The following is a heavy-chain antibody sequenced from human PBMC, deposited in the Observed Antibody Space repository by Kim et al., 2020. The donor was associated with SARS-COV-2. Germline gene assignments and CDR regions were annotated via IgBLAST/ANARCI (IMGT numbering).Heavy chain of an antibody. V-gene: IGHV3-23*03. CDR1: GFTFSSYA. CDR2: IYSGGSST. CDR3: AKPQGLVGSYLNFDY. Sequence: GGSLRLSCAASGFTFSSYAMSWVRQAPGKGLEWVSVIYSGGSSTYYADSVKGRFTISRDNSKNTLYLQMNSLRAEDTAVYYCAKPQGLVGSYLNFDYWGQGTLVTVSS. J-gene: IGHJ4*02. D-gene: IGHD1-26*01.